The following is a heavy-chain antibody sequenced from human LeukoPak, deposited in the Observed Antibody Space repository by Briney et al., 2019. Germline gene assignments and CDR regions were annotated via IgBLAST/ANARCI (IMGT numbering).Heavy chain of an antibody. CDR2: SYDSGST. Sequence: PSETLSLTCTVSGGSVSTYHWSWLRQPPGLGLEWIGYSYDSGSTYCNPSLKTRVTISVDTSKNQFSLKLSSVTAADTAVYYCARVGSGSSDYWGQGTLVTVSS. CDR1: GGSVSTYH. CDR3: ARVGSGSSDY. D-gene: IGHD6-19*01. V-gene: IGHV4-59*02. J-gene: IGHJ4*02.